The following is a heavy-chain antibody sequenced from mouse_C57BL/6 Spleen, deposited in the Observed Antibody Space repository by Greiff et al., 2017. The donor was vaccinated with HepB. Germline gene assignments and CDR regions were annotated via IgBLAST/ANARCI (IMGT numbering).Heavy chain of an antibody. V-gene: IGHV3-3*01. CDR2: TFYSGIT. D-gene: IGHD1-1*01. Sequence: DVMLVESGPSLVRPSQTLSLTCTVTGFSINSDCYWIWIRQFPGNKLEYIGYTFYSGITYYNPSLESRTYITRDTSKNQFSLKLSSVTTEDTATYYCARARGSSPYYYAMDYWGQGTSVTVSS. J-gene: IGHJ4*01. CDR3: ARARGSSPYYYAMDY. CDR1: GFSINSDCY.